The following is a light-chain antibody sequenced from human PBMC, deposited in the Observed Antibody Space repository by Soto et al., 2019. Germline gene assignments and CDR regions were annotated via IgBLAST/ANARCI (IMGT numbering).Light chain of an antibody. V-gene: IGLV1-51*01. CDR1: SSNIGNYF. J-gene: IGLJ2*01. Sequence: QSVLTQPPSVSAAPGQKVTISCSGSSSNIGNYFVSWYQQLPGTAPKLLIYDNNKRPSGIPDRFSGSKSGTSATLGITGLQTGDEADYYCSSYTSSSTLVVFGGGTKLTVL. CDR2: DNN. CDR3: SSYTSSSTLVV.